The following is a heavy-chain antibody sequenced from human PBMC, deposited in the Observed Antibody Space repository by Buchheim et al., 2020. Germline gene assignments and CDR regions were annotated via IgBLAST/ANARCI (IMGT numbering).Heavy chain of an antibody. CDR2: IYHSGTT. V-gene: IGHV4-30-4*01. CDR1: GDSISGSDEY. J-gene: IGHJ5*02. Sequence: QVQLQESGPGLVKPSETLSLTCTVSGDSISGSDEYWSWLRQPPGKGLEWIAYIYHSGTTYYNPSLGSRIVISGETSTNQFSLRLSSVTAADTAVYYCARGMNHYDSTPPWFDPWGRGTL. D-gene: IGHD3-22*01. CDR3: ARGMNHYDSTPPWFDP.